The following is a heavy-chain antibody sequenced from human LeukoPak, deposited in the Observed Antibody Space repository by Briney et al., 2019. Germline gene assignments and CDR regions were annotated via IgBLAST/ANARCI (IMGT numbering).Heavy chain of an antibody. Sequence: PGGSLRLSCAASGFTFRSYSMNWVRQAPGKGLEWVSSIGTSTTYIYYADSVKGRFTISRDNAKNSLYLQMNSLRAEDTAVYYCARGWSYGMDVWGQGTTATVSS. CDR1: GFTFRSYS. J-gene: IGHJ6*02. D-gene: IGHD3-3*01. V-gene: IGHV3-21*01. CDR2: IGTSTTYI. CDR3: ARGWSYGMDV.